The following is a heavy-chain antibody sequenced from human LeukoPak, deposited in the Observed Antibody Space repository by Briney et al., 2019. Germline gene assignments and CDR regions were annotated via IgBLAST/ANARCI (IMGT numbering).Heavy chain of an antibody. J-gene: IGHJ4*02. Sequence: AGGSLRLSCAASGFTFSRYAMHWVRQAPGKGLEYVSAISGNGGSTYYANSVMGRFTISRDYSENTLYLQMGSLRTEDMAVYYCARGPYGDPTHYFDYWGQGTLVTVSS. CDR2: ISGNGGST. CDR3: ARGPYGDPTHYFDY. D-gene: IGHD4-17*01. CDR1: GFTFSRYA. V-gene: IGHV3-64*01.